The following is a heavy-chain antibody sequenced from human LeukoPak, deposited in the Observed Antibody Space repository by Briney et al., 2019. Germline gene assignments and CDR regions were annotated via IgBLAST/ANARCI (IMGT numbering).Heavy chain of an antibody. Sequence: ASVKVSCKASRYTFTISGICAVRQAPGQGLEWMGWISTYNANTKYEQKLQGRVTMTTDTSMTTAYMELRSLRSDDTAVYFCARPRSLVGAVTGIQYWYFDLWGRGTQVTVSS. D-gene: IGHD3-10*01. CDR2: ISTYNANT. CDR3: ARPRSLVGAVTGIQYWYFDL. CDR1: RYTFTISG. V-gene: IGHV1-18*01. J-gene: IGHJ2*01.